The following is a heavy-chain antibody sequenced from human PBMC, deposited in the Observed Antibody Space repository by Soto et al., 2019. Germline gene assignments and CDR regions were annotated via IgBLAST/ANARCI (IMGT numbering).Heavy chain of an antibody. J-gene: IGHJ3*01. CDR1: AGSISTFNYY. V-gene: IGHV4-31*03. CDR2: ISYSGST. CDR3: ARSAQWDGFDP. D-gene: IGHD2-8*01. Sequence: QVQLQESGPGLVRPSQTLSLTCTVSAGSISTFNYYWSWIRQHPEKCLEWIGYISYSGSTFYHSSLKSRVTISLDTSKKQFSLTLTSVTAADTAVYYCARSAQWDGFDPWGQGTMVTVSS.